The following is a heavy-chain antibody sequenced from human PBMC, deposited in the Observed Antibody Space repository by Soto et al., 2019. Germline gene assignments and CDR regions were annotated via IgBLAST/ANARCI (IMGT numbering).Heavy chain of an antibody. CDR1: GGTFSSYA. CDR2: ILPISGTA. D-gene: IGHD2-2*01. Sequence: QVQLVQSGAEVKKPGSSVKVSCKASGGTFSSYAISWVRQAPGQGLEWMGGILPISGTANYAQKFQGRVPIPADEGTSTADMELSSLRYEDTAVYYCARSQGSSTSLELYYYYYYGMDVWGQGTTVTVSS. J-gene: IGHJ6*01. CDR3: ARSQGSSTSLELYYYYYYGMDV. V-gene: IGHV1-69*01.